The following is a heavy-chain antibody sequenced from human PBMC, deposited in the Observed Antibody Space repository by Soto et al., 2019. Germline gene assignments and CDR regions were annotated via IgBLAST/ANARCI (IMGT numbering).Heavy chain of an antibody. V-gene: IGHV3-48*03. CDR1: VFTFSSYE. CDR3: ARESYYDSSGYSLVFDY. D-gene: IGHD3-22*01. CDR2: ISSSGSTI. Sequence: GWSLRLSCSASVFTFSSYEMNWFRQAPGKGLEWVSYISSSGSTIYYADSVKGRFTISRDNAKNSLYLQMNSLRAEDTAVYYCARESYYDSSGYSLVFDYWGQGTLVTVSS. J-gene: IGHJ4*02.